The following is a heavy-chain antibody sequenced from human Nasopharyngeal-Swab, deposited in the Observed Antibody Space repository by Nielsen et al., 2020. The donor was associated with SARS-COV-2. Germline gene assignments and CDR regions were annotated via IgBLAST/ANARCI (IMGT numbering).Heavy chain of an antibody. CDR2: ISGSGGST. CDR1: GFTFSSYA. D-gene: IGHD3-3*01. J-gene: IGHJ3*02. V-gene: IGHV3-23*01. Sequence: GGSLRLSCAASGFTFSSYAMSWVRQAPGKGLEWVSVISGSGGSTYYADSVKGRFTISRDNSNNTLYLQMNSLRAEDTAVYYCAKRVLRAGAFDIWGQGTMVTVSS. CDR3: AKRVLRAGAFDI.